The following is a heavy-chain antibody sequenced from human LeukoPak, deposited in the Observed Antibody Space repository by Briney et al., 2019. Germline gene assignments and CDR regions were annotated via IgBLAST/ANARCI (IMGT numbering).Heavy chain of an antibody. J-gene: IGHJ4*02. CDR1: RFSFSTYP. Sequence: GGSLRLSCAASRFSFSTYPMGWVRQAPGKGLEWVSGISASGDVTFHADPVKGRFTISRDNSKNTLYLQMTSLRAEDTAVYYCVRDIVPYSSNWYYFDYWGQGTLVTVSS. V-gene: IGHV3-23*01. D-gene: IGHD6-13*01. CDR3: VRDIVPYSSNWYYFDY. CDR2: ISASGDVT.